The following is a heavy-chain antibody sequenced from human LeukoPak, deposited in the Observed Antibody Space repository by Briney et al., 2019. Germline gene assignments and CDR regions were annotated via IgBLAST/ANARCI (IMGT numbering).Heavy chain of an antibody. CDR1: GFPFSRYS. CDR2: ISSSSSYI. V-gene: IGHV3-21*01. J-gene: IGHJ4*02. CDR3: ARYCGGDCYSGVDY. Sequence: GSLRLSWAAFGFPFSRYSMNWVRPAPGEGVGGVSSISSSSSYISYADSVKGRFTISRDNAKNSLYLQMNSLRAEDTAVYYCARYCGGDCYSGVDYWGQGTLVTVSS. D-gene: IGHD2-21*01.